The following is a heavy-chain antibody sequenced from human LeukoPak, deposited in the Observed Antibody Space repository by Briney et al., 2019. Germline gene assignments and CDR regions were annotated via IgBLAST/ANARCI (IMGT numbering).Heavy chain of an antibody. D-gene: IGHD4-23*01. Sequence: SETLSLTCTVSGGSITSGHYWSWIRQHPGGGLEWIGHIYYSGGTNYNPSLKSRLTISVDTSKNQFSLKLSSVTAADTAVYYCATLGRWYGGSGDYWGQGTLVTVSS. CDR1: GGSITSGHY. CDR2: IYYSGGT. CDR3: ATLGRWYGGSGDY. V-gene: IGHV4-59*08. J-gene: IGHJ4*02.